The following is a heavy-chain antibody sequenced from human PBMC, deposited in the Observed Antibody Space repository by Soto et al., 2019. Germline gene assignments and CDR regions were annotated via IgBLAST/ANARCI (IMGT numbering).Heavy chain of an antibody. V-gene: IGHV3-21*01. D-gene: IGHD6-19*01. CDR2: ISSSSSYI. CDR1: GFTFSSYS. J-gene: IGHJ4*02. Sequence: PGGSLRLSCAASGFTFSSYSMNWVRQAPGKGLEWVSSISSSSSYIYYADSVKGRFTISRDNAKNSLYLQMNSLRAEDTAVYYSARVIGGIAVNYFDYWGQGTLVTVSS. CDR3: ARVIGGIAVNYFDY.